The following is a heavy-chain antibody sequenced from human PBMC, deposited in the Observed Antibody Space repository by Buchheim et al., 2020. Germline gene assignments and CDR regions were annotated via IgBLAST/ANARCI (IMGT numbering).Heavy chain of an antibody. CDR2: ISSGGST. V-gene: IGHV3-66*01. Sequence: EVQLVESGGGLVQPGGSLRLSCAASGFTVSSNYMSWVRQAPGKGLEWVSVISSGGSTYYADSVKGRFTISRDTSKNTLYLQMNSLRAEDTAVYYCASRNYDFWTYYYYGMDVWGQGTT. CDR1: GFTVSSNY. CDR3: ASRNYDFWTYYYYGMDV. J-gene: IGHJ6*02. D-gene: IGHD3-3*01.